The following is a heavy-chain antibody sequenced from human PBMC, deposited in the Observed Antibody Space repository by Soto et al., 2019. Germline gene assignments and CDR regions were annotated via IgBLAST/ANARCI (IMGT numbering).Heavy chain of an antibody. CDR2: IYHSGST. J-gene: IGHJ5*02. CDR3: ARGAVYYDSSGRGWFDP. V-gene: IGHV4-30-2*01. D-gene: IGHD3-22*01. CDR1: GGSISSGGYS. Sequence: QLQLQESGSGLVKPSQTLSLTCAVSGGSISSGGYSWSWIRQPPGKGLEWIGYIYHSGSTYYNPXLKSRVTLSVXXSXNQXSLKLSSVTAADTAVYYCARGAVYYDSSGRGWFDPWGQGTLVTVSS.